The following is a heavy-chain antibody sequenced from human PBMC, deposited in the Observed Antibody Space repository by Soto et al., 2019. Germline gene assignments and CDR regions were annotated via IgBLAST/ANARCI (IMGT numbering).Heavy chain of an antibody. V-gene: IGHV4-39*01. Sequence: QLQFQESGPGLVKPSETLSLTCAVSKGSISSPIYYWGWIRQPPGKGLEWIGSIYYLGSTSYNTYLQGRVTISVDTYKNQCSLKLNPVTAADTAVYFCAGRSSLASVSIYCGEISSYNWFDPWGQGTLVTVSS. CDR2: IYYLGST. J-gene: IGHJ5*02. CDR1: KGSISSPIYY. CDR3: AGRSSLASVSIYCGEISSYNWFDP. D-gene: IGHD3-16*02.